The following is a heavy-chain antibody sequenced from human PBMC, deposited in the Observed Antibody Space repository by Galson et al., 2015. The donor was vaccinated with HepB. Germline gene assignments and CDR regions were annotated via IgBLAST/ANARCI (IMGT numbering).Heavy chain of an antibody. J-gene: IGHJ4*02. Sequence: SLRLSCAASGFTFSNYAMSWVRQAPGKGLEWVSGITYSGGDTYYADSVKGRFTVSRDNSKNTLHLQIKSLRAEDTATYYCAKDRSVVRFLEFLDSWGQGALVIVSS. CDR3: AKDRSVVRFLEFLDS. V-gene: IGHV3-23*01. CDR1: GFTFSNYA. CDR2: ITYSGGDT. D-gene: IGHD3-3*01.